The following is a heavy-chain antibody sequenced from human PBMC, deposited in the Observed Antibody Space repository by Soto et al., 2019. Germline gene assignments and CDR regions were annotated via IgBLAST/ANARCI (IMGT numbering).Heavy chain of an antibody. CDR2: MNPNSGNT. Sequence: QVQLVQSGAEVKKPGASVKVSCKASGYTFTSYDINWVRQATGQGLEWMGWMNPNSGNTGYAQKFQGRVTMTRNTSXXTXYXXLSSLRSEDTAVYYCARGPDYDFWSGYYTHNWFDPWGQGTLVTVSS. J-gene: IGHJ5*02. D-gene: IGHD3-3*01. V-gene: IGHV1-8*01. CDR1: GYTFTSYD. CDR3: ARGPDYDFWSGYYTHNWFDP.